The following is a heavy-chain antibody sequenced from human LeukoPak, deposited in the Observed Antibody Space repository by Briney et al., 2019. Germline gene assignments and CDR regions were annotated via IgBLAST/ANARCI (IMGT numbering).Heavy chain of an antibody. J-gene: IGHJ4*02. V-gene: IGHV3-30*04. Sequence: PGRSLRLSCAASGFTLSSYAMPWVRQAPGKGLEWVAVISYDGSNKYYADSVKGRFTISRDNSKNTLYLQMNSLRAEDTAVYYCARDLRAATNAVVTAMDYWGQGTLVTVSS. CDR3: ARDLRAATNAVVTAMDY. CDR1: GFTLSSYA. D-gene: IGHD2-21*02. CDR2: ISYDGSNK.